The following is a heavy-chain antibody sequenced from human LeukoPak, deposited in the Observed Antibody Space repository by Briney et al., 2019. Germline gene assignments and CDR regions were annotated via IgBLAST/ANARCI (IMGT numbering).Heavy chain of an antibody. J-gene: IGHJ4*02. Sequence: PGGSLRLSCAASGFTLSSYWMSWVRQAPGKGLEWVANIKQDGSEKYYVDSVKGRFTISRDNAKNSLYLQMNSLRAEDTAVYYCARVRFLEWPYGDYFDYWGQGTLVTVSS. CDR1: GFTLSSYW. D-gene: IGHD3-3*01. CDR3: ARVRFLEWPYGDYFDY. CDR2: IKQDGSEK. V-gene: IGHV3-7*01.